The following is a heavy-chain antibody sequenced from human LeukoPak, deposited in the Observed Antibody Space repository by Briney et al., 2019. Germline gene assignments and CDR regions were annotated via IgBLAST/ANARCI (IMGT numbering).Heavy chain of an antibody. D-gene: IGHD1-26*01. V-gene: IGHV3-30*02. CDR2: IRYDGSNK. CDR1: GFSLSDNY. Sequence: GGSLRLSCAVSGFSLSDNYMDWVRQAPGKGLEWVAFIRYDGSNKYYADSVKGRFTISRDNSKNTLYLQMNSLRAEDTAVYYCAKDRYSGSYYFDYWGQGTLVTVSS. CDR3: AKDRYSGSYYFDY. J-gene: IGHJ4*02.